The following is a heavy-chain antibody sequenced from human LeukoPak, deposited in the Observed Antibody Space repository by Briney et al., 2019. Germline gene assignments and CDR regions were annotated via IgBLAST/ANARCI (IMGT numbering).Heavy chain of an antibody. D-gene: IGHD1-1*01. V-gene: IGHV4-59*01. CDR3: AREGTAGTNPHWFEP. CDR1: GGSISSYY. J-gene: IGHJ5*02. CDR2: ISYSGST. Sequence: SETLSLTCTVSGGSISSYYWSWIRQPPGKGLEWIGYISYSGSTNFNPSLKSRVTISVDTSKNQFSLKLSSVTAADTAVYYCAREGTAGTNPHWFEPLGQGTL.